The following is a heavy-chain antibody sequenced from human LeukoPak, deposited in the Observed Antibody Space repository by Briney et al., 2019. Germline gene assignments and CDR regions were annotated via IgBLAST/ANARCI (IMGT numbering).Heavy chain of an antibody. D-gene: IGHD6-13*01. V-gene: IGHV3-7*01. CDR1: GFTFRNYW. CDR2: TNQDGTEI. CDR3: ARDLGYSTFDC. Sequence: GGSLRLSCAASGFTFRNYWMSWVRQAPGKGLEWVDNTNQDGTEINYVDSVGGRVTISRDNAKDSLYFQMNSLRAEDTAMYYCARDLGYSTFDCWGQGTLVTVSS. J-gene: IGHJ4*02.